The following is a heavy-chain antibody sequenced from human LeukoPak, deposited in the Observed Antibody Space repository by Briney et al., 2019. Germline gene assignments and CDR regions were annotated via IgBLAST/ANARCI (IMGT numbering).Heavy chain of an antibody. CDR3: ARVRRSRIAELDY. CDR2: IFYSGST. D-gene: IGHD6-13*01. CDR1: GGSISTSNYC. Sequence: SETLSLACTLAGGSISTSNYCWGWIREPPGKGLEGIGNIFYSGSTYYSPSLKSRFTMTLHTSRNQFSLRLTSVTAEHTAVYYCARVRRSRIAELDYWGQGTLVTVSS. J-gene: IGHJ4*02. V-gene: IGHV4-39*07.